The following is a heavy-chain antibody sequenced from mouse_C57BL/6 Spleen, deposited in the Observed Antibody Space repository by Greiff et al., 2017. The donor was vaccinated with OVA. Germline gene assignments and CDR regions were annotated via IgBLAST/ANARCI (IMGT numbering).Heavy chain of an antibody. CDR2: IDPSDSET. CDR3: ARCGSGQLRPCDY. CDR1: GYTFTSYW. V-gene: IGHV1-52*01. D-gene: IGHD3-2*02. Sequence: VKLQQPGAELVRPGSSVKLSCKASGYTFTSYWMHWVKQRPIQGLEWIGNIDPSDSETHYNQKFKDKATLTVDKSSSTAYMQLSSLTSEDSAVYYCARCGSGQLRPCDYWGQGTTLTVSS. J-gene: IGHJ2*01.